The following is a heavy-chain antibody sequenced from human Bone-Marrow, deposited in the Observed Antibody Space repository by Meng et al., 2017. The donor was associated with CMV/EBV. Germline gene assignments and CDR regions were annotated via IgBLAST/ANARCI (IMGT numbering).Heavy chain of an antibody. D-gene: IGHD6-19*01. CDR1: GGSISSYY. CDR3: ARRGAVASVDY. V-gene: IGHV4-59*08. Sequence: SETLSLTCTVSGGSISSYYWSWIRQPPGKGLEWIGYIYYSGSTYYNPSLKSRVTISVDTSKNQFSLKLSSVTAADTAVYYCARRGAVASVDYWGQGTLVTVSS. CDR2: IYYSGST. J-gene: IGHJ4*02.